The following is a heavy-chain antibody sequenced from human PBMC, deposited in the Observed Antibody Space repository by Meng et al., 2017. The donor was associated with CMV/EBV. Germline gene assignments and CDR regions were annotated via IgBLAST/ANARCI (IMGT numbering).Heavy chain of an antibody. CDR1: TFTSYY. Sequence: TFTSYYMHWVRQAPGQVLEWIGEINHSGSTNYNPSLKSRVTISVDTSKNQFSLKLSSVTAADTAVYYCAQKIRGHFDYWGQGTMVTVSS. CDR2: INHSGST. J-gene: IGHJ4*02. D-gene: IGHD3-10*01. V-gene: IGHV4-34*08. CDR3: AQKIRGHFDY.